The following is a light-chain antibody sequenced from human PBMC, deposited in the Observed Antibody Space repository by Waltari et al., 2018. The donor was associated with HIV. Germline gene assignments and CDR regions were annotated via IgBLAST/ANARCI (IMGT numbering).Light chain of an antibody. Sequence: QSVLTQPPSASGTPGQRVTISCSGSSSNIGSKTVNWYQQLPGTAPKLLIYYNNQRPSGVPARSSGSKSGTSASLAISGLQSEDEADYYCAAWDRSLNGPVFGTGTKVTVL. CDR1: SSNIGSKT. CDR3: AAWDRSLNGPV. J-gene: IGLJ1*01. V-gene: IGLV1-44*01. CDR2: YNN.